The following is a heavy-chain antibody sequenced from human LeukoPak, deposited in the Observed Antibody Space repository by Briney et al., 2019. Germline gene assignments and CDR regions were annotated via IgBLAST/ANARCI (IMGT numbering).Heavy chain of an antibody. CDR2: INPIFGKA. D-gene: IGHD3-9*01. Sequence: SVKVSCQPSGGTFSRYAIRWLRQAPGQGLEWMGGINPIFGKANYAQKFQGRVTITADESTSTTYMELSRLRSEDTAVYYCATVLRYFDWLPIDYWGQGTLVTVSS. V-gene: IGHV1-69*01. CDR3: ATVLRYFDWLPIDY. J-gene: IGHJ4*02. CDR1: GGTFSRYA.